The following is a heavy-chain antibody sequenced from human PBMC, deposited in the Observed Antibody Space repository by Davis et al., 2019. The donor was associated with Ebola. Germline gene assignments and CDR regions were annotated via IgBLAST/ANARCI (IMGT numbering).Heavy chain of an antibody. CDR3: ARGGRLGDTAKGYYYYYYGMDV. CDR1: GGTFSSYA. J-gene: IGHJ6*02. Sequence: AASVKVSCKASGGTFSSYAISWVRQAPGQGLEWMGGIIPIFGTANYAQKFQGRVTITADESTSTAYMELSSLRSEDTAVYYCARGGRLGDTAKGYYYYYYGMDVWGQGTTVTVSS. CDR2: IIPIFGTA. V-gene: IGHV1-69*13. D-gene: IGHD5-18*01.